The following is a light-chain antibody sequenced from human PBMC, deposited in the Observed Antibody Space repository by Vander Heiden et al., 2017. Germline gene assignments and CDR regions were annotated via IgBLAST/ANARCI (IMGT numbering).Light chain of an antibody. Sequence: QSALTQPASVSGSPGQPITISCTGTSSDVGNYNLVSWYQQYPDKAPKLMIYEVTERPSGVSNRFSGSKSGNTASLTISGLQAEDEADYYCCSRSAGSTTLVFGGGTKLTVL. CDR2: EVT. CDR1: SSDVGNYNL. V-gene: IGLV2-23*02. J-gene: IGLJ2*01. CDR3: CSRSAGSTTLV.